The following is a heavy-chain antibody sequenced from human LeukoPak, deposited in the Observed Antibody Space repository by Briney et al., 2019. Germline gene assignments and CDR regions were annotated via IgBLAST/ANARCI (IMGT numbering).Heavy chain of an antibody. J-gene: IGHJ4*02. CDR3: AKSFGSSSWYCFDY. CDR1: GFTFSNYG. V-gene: IGHV3-30*02. Sequence: PGGSLRLSCAASGFTFSNYGIHWVRQAPGKGLEWVTFIRSDGSNKYYADSVKGRFTISRDNSKNTLYLQMNSLRAEDTAVYYCAKSFGSSSWYCFDYWGQGTLVTVSS. CDR2: IRSDGSNK. D-gene: IGHD6-13*01.